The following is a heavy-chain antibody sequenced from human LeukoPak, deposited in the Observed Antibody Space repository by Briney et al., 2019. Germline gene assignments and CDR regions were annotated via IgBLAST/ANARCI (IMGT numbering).Heavy chain of an antibody. CDR3: ARYRSGAVAAFFDY. V-gene: IGHV4-59*01. CDR1: GGSISSYY. Sequence: SETLSLTCTVSGGSISSYYWSWIRQPPGKRLEWMGYMYYSCSTNYNPSLKSRVTISVDTSKNQFSLQLSSVTAADTAVYYCARYRSGAVAAFFDYWGQGILVTVSS. CDR2: MYYSCST. D-gene: IGHD6-19*01. J-gene: IGHJ4*02.